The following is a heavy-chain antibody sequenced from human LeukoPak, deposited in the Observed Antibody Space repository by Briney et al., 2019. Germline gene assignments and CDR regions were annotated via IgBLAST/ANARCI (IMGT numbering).Heavy chain of an antibody. CDR3: AREPTREYCSSTSCRVYYYYYYMDV. J-gene: IGHJ6*03. D-gene: IGHD2-2*01. Sequence: GGSLRLSCAASGFTFSSYSMNWVRQAPGKGLEWVSSISSSSSYIYYADSVKGRFTISRDNAKNSLYLQMNSLRAEDTAVYYCAREPTREYCSSTSCRVYYYYYYMDVWGKGTTVTVSS. V-gene: IGHV3-21*01. CDR1: GFTFSSYS. CDR2: ISSSSSYI.